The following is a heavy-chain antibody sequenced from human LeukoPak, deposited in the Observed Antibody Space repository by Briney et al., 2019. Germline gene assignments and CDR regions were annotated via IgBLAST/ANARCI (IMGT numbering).Heavy chain of an antibody. CDR1: GFXFSSYS. CDR3: AREGTEPNIAAAVSAFDI. Sequence: GGSLRLSCAASGFXFSSYSMNWVRQAPGKGLEWVSSISSSSYIYYADSVKGRFTISRDNAKNSLYLQMNSLRAEDTAVYYCAREGTEPNIAAAVSAFDIWGQGTMVTVSS. CDR2: ISSSSYI. J-gene: IGHJ3*02. D-gene: IGHD6-13*01. V-gene: IGHV3-21*01.